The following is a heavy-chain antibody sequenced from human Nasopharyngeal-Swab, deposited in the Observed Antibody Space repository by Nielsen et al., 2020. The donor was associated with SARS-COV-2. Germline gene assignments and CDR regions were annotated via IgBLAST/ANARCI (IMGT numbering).Heavy chain of an antibody. Sequence: SETLSLTCTVSGGSISSYYWSWIRQPAGKGLEWIGRIYTSGSTNYNPSLKSRVTMSVDTSKNQFSLKPSSVTAADTAVYYCARDRVVVAATWFDYWGQGTLVTVSS. CDR1: GGSISSYY. V-gene: IGHV4-4*07. D-gene: IGHD2-15*01. J-gene: IGHJ4*02. CDR3: ARDRVVVAATWFDY. CDR2: IYTSGST.